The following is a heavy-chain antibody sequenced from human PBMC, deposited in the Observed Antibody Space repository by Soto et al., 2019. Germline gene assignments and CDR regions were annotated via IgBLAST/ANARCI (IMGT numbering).Heavy chain of an antibody. D-gene: IGHD2-2*01. CDR3: ARDLSCSSTSCYSYYYGMDV. J-gene: IGHJ6*02. CDR1: GYTFTGYY. CDR2: INPNSGGT. Sequence: ASVRVSCKASGYTFTGYYMHWARQAPGQGLEWMGWINPNSGGTNYAQKFQGRVTMTRDTSISSAYMELSRLRSDDTAVYYCARDLSCSSTSCYSYYYGMDVWGQGTTVTVSS. V-gene: IGHV1-2*02.